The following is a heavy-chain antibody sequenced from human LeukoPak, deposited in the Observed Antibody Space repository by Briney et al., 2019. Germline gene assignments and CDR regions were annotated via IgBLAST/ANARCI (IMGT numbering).Heavy chain of an antibody. Sequence: ASVKVSCKASGYTFTSYYMHWVRQAPGQGLEWMGIINPSGGSTSYAQKFQGRVTMTRDTSTSTVYMELSSLRSEDTAVYYCARGGPVVVVPAAIGSRYYFDYWGQGTLVTVSS. CDR3: ARGGPVVVVPAAIGSRYYFDY. D-gene: IGHD2-2*02. CDR2: INPSGGST. V-gene: IGHV1-46*01. CDR1: GYTFTSYY. J-gene: IGHJ4*02.